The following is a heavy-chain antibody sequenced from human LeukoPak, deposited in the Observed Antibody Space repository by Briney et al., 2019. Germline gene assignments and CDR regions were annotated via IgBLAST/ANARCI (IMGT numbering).Heavy chain of an antibody. V-gene: IGHV1-2*02. D-gene: IGHD3-3*01. Sequence: ASLKVSCKASGYTFNGYYMHWVRQAPGQGLEWMGWNNPNSGGTNYAQKFQGRVTMTRDTSISTAYMELSRLRSDDTAVYYCARGRITIFGVVIPFDPWGQGTLVTVSS. CDR1: GYTFNGYY. J-gene: IGHJ5*02. CDR2: NNPNSGGT. CDR3: ARGRITIFGVVIPFDP.